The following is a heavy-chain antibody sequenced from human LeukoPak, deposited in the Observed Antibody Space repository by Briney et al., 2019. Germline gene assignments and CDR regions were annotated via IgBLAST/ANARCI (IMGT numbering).Heavy chain of an antibody. D-gene: IGHD3-3*01. Sequence: GGSLRLSCAASGFTFSSYAMSWVRQAPGKGLEWVSAISGSGGSTYYADSVKGRFTISRDNSKNTLYLQMNSLRAEDTAVYYCAKDRYDFWSGCLDPYRIPFDYWGQGTLVTVSS. CDR3: AKDRYDFWSGCLDPYRIPFDY. J-gene: IGHJ4*02. CDR1: GFTFSSYA. CDR2: ISGSGGST. V-gene: IGHV3-23*01.